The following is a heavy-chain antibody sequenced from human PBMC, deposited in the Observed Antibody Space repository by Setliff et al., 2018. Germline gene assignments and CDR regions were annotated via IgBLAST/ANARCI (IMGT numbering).Heavy chain of an antibody. CDR1: GFTFSSYS. D-gene: IGHD3-10*01. Sequence: PGGSLRLSCAASGFTFSSYSMNWVRQAPGKGLEWVANIKQDGSEKYYVDSVKGRFTISRDNAKNSLYLQMNSLRAEDTAVYYCARPSLWFGEFSNWFDPWGQGTLVTVSS. V-gene: IGHV3-7*01. CDR2: IKQDGSEK. CDR3: ARPSLWFGEFSNWFDP. J-gene: IGHJ5*02.